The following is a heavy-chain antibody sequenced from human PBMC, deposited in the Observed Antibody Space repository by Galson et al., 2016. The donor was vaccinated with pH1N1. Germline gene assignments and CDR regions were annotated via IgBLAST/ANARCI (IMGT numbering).Heavy chain of an antibody. CDR3: ARVEVFSNRRQVWFDP. CDR1: GGSLSGNS. D-gene: IGHD4-11*01. Sequence: SETLSLTCGVVGGSLSGNSWIWIRQSTGKGLEWIGEIHHSGRTIYNPSLKSRVDVSVDTSKNQVSLDLSSVTGADTAIYYCARVEVFSNRRQVWFDPWGQGTLVTVSS. V-gene: IGHV4-34*01. CDR2: IHHSGRT. J-gene: IGHJ5*02.